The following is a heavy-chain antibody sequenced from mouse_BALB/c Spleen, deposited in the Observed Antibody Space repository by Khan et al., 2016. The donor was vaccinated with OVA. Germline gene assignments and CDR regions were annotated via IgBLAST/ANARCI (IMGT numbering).Heavy chain of an antibody. CDR1: GYSITSDYA. V-gene: IGHV3-2*02. D-gene: IGHD1-1*01. CDR3: ANIYGGDFDY. Sequence: EVQLQESGPGLVKPSQSLSLTCTVTGYSITSDYAWNWIRQFPGNKLEWMGHISYSGNTKYNPSLKSRISITRNTSKNQFFLQLNSVTTEDTATYYCANIYGGDFDYWGQGTTLTVSS. J-gene: IGHJ2*01. CDR2: ISYSGNT.